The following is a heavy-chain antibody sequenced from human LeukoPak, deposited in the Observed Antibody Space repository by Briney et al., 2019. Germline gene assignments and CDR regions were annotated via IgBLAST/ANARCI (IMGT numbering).Heavy chain of an antibody. V-gene: IGHV4-34*01. CDR1: GGSFSGYY. CDR3: APGDYNNWFDP. CDR2: INHSGST. Sequence: SETLSLTCAVYGGSFSGYYWSWIRQPPGKGLEWIGEINHSGSTNYNPSLKSRVTISVDTSKNQFSLKLSSVTAADTAVYYCAPGDYNNWFDPWGQGTLVTVSS. J-gene: IGHJ5*02. D-gene: IGHD4-17*01.